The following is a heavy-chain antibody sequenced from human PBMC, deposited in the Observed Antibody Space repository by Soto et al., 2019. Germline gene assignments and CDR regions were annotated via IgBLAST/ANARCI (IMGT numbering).Heavy chain of an antibody. CDR1: GGSFSGYY. CDR2: INHSGST. D-gene: IGHD3-3*01. V-gene: IGHV4-34*01. J-gene: IGHJ4*02. CDR3: ARGRMSGY. Sequence: SETLSLTCAVYGGSFSGYYWSWIRQPPGKGLEWIGEINHSGSTNYNPSLKSRVTISVDTSKNQFSLKLSSVTAADTAVYYCARGRMSGYWGQGTLVTVSS.